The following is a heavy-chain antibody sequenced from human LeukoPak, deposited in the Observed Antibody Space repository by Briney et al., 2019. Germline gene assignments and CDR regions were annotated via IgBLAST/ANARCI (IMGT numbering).Heavy chain of an antibody. J-gene: IGHJ6*03. CDR3: ARDNRSELLYYYYYMDV. CDR1: GYTFTGYY. CDR2: INPNSGGT. Sequence: ASVKVSCKASGYTFTGYYMHWVRQAPGQGLEWMGWINPNSGGTNYAQKFQGRVTMTRDTSISTACMELSRLRSDDTAVYYCARDNRSELLYYYYYMDVWGKGTTVTVSS. D-gene: IGHD2-15*01. V-gene: IGHV1-2*02.